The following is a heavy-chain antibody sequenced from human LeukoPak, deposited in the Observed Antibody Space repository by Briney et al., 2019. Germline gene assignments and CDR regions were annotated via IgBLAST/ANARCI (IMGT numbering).Heavy chain of an antibody. CDR3: ATEWPTYYYDSSGYLY. Sequence: GGSLRLSCAASGFTFSSYSMNWDRQAPGKGLEWVSYISSSSSTIYYADSVKGRFTISRDNAKNSLYLQMNSLRAEDTAVYYCATEWPTYYYDSSGYLYWGQGTLVTVSS. CDR2: ISSSSSTI. J-gene: IGHJ4*02. D-gene: IGHD3-22*01. CDR1: GFTFSSYS. V-gene: IGHV3-48*01.